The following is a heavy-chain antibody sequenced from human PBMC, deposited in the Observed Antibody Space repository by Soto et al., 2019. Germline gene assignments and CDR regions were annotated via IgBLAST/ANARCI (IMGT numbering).Heavy chain of an antibody. V-gene: IGHV3-33*01. D-gene: IGHD3-3*01. CDR3: ARDRLSVSSPKGYDYYGLDV. CDR1: GFTFSTYG. CDR2: IWYDGRKQ. J-gene: IGHJ6*02. Sequence: QVQLVESGGGGVQPGGSLRLSCDASGFTFSTYGMNWVRQAPGKGLEWVAVIWYDGRKQSYADSVRGRLTISRDNSKNTLYLQMNSLRFEYTAVYYCARDRLSVSSPKGYDYYGLDVWGQGTTVTVSS.